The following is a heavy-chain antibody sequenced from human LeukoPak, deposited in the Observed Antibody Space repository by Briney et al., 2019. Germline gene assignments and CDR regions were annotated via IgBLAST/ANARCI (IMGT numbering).Heavy chain of an antibody. D-gene: IGHD5-18*01. CDR1: GFTFSAYA. Sequence: PGGSLRLSCAASGFTFSAYAMYWVRQAPGKGLEWISIISGSGANTHYADSVKGRFTISRDNSKNTLYLQMNRLRAEDTAVYYCANDPIDSYGRWGQGTLVTVSS. CDR2: ISGSGANT. J-gene: IGHJ4*02. V-gene: IGHV3-23*01. CDR3: ANDPIDSYGR.